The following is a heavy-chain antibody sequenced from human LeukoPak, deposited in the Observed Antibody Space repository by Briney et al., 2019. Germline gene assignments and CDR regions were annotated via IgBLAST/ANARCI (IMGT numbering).Heavy chain of an antibody. CDR1: GFTFSRYG. CDR3: ARDPHSYYYDSSGYYY. Sequence: GGSLRLSCAASGFTFSRYGMHWVRRAPGKGLEWVAVIWYDGSNKYYVDSVKGRFTISRDNAKNSLYLQMNSLRAEDTAVYYCARDPHSYYYDSSGYYYWGQGTLVTVSS. D-gene: IGHD3-22*01. CDR2: IWYDGSNK. J-gene: IGHJ4*02. V-gene: IGHV3-33*01.